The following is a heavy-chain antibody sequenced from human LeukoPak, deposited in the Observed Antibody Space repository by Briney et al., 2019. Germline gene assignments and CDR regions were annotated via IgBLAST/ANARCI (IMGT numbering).Heavy chain of an antibody. CDR3: AKDMVRGVIYAFDI. D-gene: IGHD3-10*01. CDR2: INWNSGNI. V-gene: IGHV3-9*01. Sequence: PGGSLRLSCAASGFTFDDYAMHWVRQAPGKGLEWVSGINWNSGNIGYADSVKGRFTISRDNAKNSLYLQMNSLRAEDTALYYYAKDMVRGVIYAFDIWGQGTMVTVSS. J-gene: IGHJ3*02. CDR1: GFTFDDYA.